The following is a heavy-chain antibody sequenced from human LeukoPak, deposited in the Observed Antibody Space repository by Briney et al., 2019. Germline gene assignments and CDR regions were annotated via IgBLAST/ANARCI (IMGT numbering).Heavy chain of an antibody. CDR2: LKSKTDGGTT. V-gene: IGHV3-15*01. D-gene: IGHD3-22*01. Sequence: VGSLRLSCAASGFILSNAWMSWVRQAPGQGLEWVGRLKSKTDGGTTDYAAPVKGRFTISRDDSKNTLYLQMNSLKTEDTAVYYCTTDYYDSSGYAIDYWGQGTLVTVSS. J-gene: IGHJ4*02. CDR3: TTDYYDSSGYAIDY. CDR1: GFILSNAW.